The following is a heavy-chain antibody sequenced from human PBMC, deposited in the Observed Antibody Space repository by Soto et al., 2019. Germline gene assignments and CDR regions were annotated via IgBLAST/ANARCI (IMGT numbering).Heavy chain of an antibody. CDR3: AKNRFIAVAGNDY. D-gene: IGHD6-19*01. Sequence: GSLRLSCPAAGFTFSNNTMSWVRQAPGKGLEWVSAISGSGGSTYYADSVKGRFTISRDNSKNTLYLQMNGLRAEDTAVYYCAKNRFIAVAGNDYWGQGTLVTVSS. CDR2: ISGSGGST. V-gene: IGHV3-23*01. J-gene: IGHJ4*02. CDR1: GFTFSNNT.